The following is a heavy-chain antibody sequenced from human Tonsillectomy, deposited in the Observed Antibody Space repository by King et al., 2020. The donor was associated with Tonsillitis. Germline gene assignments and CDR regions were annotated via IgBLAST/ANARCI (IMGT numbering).Heavy chain of an antibody. CDR2: IYYSGST. CDR3: ARDFKHSSYDY. D-gene: IGHD6-6*01. J-gene: IGHJ4*02. CDR1: GGSISSGGYY. Sequence: QVHLQESGPGLVKPSQTLSLTCTVSGGSISSGGYYWIWIRQHPGKGLEWIGYIYYSGSTYYNPSLKSRVTISVDKSKNQFSLKLSSVPAADTAVYYCARDFKHSSYDYWGQGTLVTVSS. V-gene: IGHV4-31*03.